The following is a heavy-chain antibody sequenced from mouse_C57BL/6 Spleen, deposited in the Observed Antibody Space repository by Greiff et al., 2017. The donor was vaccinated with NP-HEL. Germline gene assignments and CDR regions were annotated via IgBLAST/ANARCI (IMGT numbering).Heavy chain of an antibody. CDR2: ISYDGSN. CDR3: ARDGPIYYYGSSPFAY. V-gene: IGHV3-6*01. CDR1: GYSITSGYY. J-gene: IGHJ3*01. Sequence: EVKLMESGPGLVKPSQSLSLTCSVTGYSITSGYYWNWIRQFPGNKLEWMGYISYDGSNNYNPSLKNRISITRDTSKNQFFLKLNSVTTEDTATYYCARDGPIYYYGSSPFAYWGQGTLVTVSA. D-gene: IGHD1-1*01.